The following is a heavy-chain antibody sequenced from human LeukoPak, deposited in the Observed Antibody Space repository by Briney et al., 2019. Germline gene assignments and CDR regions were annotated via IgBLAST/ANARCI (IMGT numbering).Heavy chain of an antibody. CDR1: GGSISSYY. V-gene: IGHV4-59*01. D-gene: IGHD4-17*01. Sequence: SETLSLTCTVSGGSISSYYWSWIRQPPGKGLEWIGYIYYSGSTNYNPSLKSRVTISVDTPKNQFPLKLSSVTAADTAVYYCAVSSDYGAGHFDYWGQGTLVTVSS. CDR2: IYYSGST. J-gene: IGHJ4*01. CDR3: AVSSDYGAGHFDY.